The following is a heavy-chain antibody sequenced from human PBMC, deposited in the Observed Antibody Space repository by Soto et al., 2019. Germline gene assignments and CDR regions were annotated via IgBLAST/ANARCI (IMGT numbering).Heavy chain of an antibody. CDR3: ARGGGTILAPLP. J-gene: IGHJ5*02. V-gene: IGHV1-2*02. CDR1: GYTFTGYF. CDR2: INPNSGAT. D-gene: IGHD3-3*01. Sequence: QVQLMQSGTEVKKPGASVKVSCKASGYTFTGYFMHWVRQAPGQRPEWMGYINPNSGATKYAQKFQGRVTMTRDTSISTADMELTMLRSDDTAVYYCARGGGTILAPLPWGQGTLVTVSS.